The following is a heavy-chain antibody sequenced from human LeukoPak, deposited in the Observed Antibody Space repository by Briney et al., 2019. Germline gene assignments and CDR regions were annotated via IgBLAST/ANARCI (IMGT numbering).Heavy chain of an antibody. V-gene: IGHV4-39*01. D-gene: IGHD6-19*01. Sequence: SEALSLTCAVSGGSISSSNYYWGWVRQPPGQGLEWIGSIYYSGNTYYNPSLKSRVTISVDTSKNQFSLKLSSVTATDTAVYYCARRRAGRDWFDPWGQGTLVTVSS. CDR2: IYYSGNT. CDR1: GGSISSSNYY. J-gene: IGHJ5*02. CDR3: ARRRAGRDWFDP.